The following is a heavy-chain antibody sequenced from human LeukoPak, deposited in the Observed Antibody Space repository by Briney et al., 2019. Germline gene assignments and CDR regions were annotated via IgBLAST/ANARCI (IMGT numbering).Heavy chain of an antibody. CDR3: ARGGYHHGFDI. J-gene: IGHJ3*02. CDR1: GFTFSSYE. Sequence: PGGSLRLSCAASGFTFSSYEMNWVRQAPGKGLEWVSYMSSSGGTIYYADSVKGRFTISRDNAKSTVYLQMNSLKAEDTAVYYCARGGYHHGFDIWGQGTMVTVSS. D-gene: IGHD2-15*01. CDR2: MSSSGGTI. V-gene: IGHV3-48*03.